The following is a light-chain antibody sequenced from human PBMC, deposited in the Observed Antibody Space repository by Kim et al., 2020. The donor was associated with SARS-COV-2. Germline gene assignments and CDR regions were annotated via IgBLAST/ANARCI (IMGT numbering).Light chain of an antibody. V-gene: IGKV3-11*01. CDR2: DAS. CDR1: QSVNSD. CDR3: QQHSNWPLT. J-gene: IGKJ4*01. Sequence: EIVLTQSPATLSLSPGERATLSCRASQSVNSDLAWYQHQPGQAPRLLIYDASNRATGIPARFSGSGSGTDFTLTISSLEPEDFAVYYCQQHSNWPLTFGGGTKVDIK.